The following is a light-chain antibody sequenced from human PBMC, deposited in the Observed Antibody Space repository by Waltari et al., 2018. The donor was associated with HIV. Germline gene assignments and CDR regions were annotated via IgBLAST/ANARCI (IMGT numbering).Light chain of an antibody. CDR1: SSNIGSNC. CDR3: ATWNDSL. V-gene: IGLV1-47*01. J-gene: IGLJ2*01. Sequence: QSVLTQPPSASGTPGQRVTISCSGSSSNIGSNCVYWNHHLPGTAPKLLVYRNKQRPSGVPDRVSGSKSGTSASLAIGGLRSEDEADYYCATWNDSLVGGGTKLTVL. CDR2: RNK.